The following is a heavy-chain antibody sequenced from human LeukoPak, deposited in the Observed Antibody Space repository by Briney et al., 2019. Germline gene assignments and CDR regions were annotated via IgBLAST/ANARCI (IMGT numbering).Heavy chain of an antibody. D-gene: IGHD3-16*01. J-gene: IGHJ6*02. CDR3: ATHTAGDQSRYYYGMDV. CDR1: GYIFSGYY. Sequence: ASVKVSCTTSGYIFSGYYMHWVRQAPGQGLEWMGCINPSSGGTNYTQKFQGRVTMTRDTSISTDYTELSRLRSDDTAVYYCATHTAGDQSRYYYGMDVWGQGTTVTVSS. V-gene: IGHV1-2*02. CDR2: INPSSGGT.